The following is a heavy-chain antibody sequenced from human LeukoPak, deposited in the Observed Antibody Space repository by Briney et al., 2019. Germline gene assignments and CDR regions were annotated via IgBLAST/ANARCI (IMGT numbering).Heavy chain of an antibody. CDR2: TWYDGINK. CDR1: VLTFSSYA. D-gene: IGHD3-10*01. J-gene: IGHJ4*02. Sequence: GRSLRLSCAASVLTFSSYAMHWVRQAPGKGLEWVAVTWYDGINKYYTDSVKGRFTISRDNSKNTLYLQMNSLRAEDTAVYYCARDHDYGSSPYYFDYWGQGTLVTVSS. CDR3: ARDHDYGSSPYYFDY. V-gene: IGHV3-33*01.